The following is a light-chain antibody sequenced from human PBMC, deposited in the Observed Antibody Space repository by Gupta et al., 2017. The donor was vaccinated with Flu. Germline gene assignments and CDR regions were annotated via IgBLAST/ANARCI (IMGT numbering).Light chain of an antibody. CDR3: QQYNSYPGT. Sequence: DIQMTQSPSTLSASVGDRVTITCRASQSISSWLAWYQQKPGKAPKLLIYKASSLESGVPSRFSGSGSGTEFTLTISSLQPDDFATYYCQQYNSYPGTFGQGTKLEIK. CDR1: QSISSW. CDR2: KAS. V-gene: IGKV1-5*03. J-gene: IGKJ2*01.